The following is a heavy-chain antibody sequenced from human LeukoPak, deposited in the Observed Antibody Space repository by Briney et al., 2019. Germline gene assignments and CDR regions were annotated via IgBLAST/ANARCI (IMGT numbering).Heavy chain of an antibody. V-gene: IGHV4-30-4*01. J-gene: IGHJ4*02. D-gene: IGHD6-6*01. CDR1: GGSISSGDYY. CDR2: IYYSGST. CDR3: ARGSWSSSIDY. Sequence: SETLSLTCTVSGGSISSGDYYWIWIRQPPGKGPEWIGYIYYSGSTYYNPSLKSRVTISGDTSTNQFSLKVNSVTAADTAVYYCARGSWSSSIDYWGQGTLVTVSS.